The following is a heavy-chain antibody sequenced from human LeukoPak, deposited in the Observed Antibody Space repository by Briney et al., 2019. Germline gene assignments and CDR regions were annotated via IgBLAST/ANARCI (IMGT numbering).Heavy chain of an antibody. J-gene: IGHJ5*02. CDR1: GFTFSSYG. D-gene: IGHD2-2*01. CDR2: IWNDGSNK. V-gene: IGHV3-33*01. Sequence: PGGSLRLSCAASGFTFSSYGMHWVRQAPGKGLEWVAFIWNDGSNKYYADSVKGRFTISRDNSKNTLYLQMNSLRAEDTAVYYCARDGIVVVPAASPAPRNWFDPWGQGTLVTVTS. CDR3: ARDGIVVVPAASPAPRNWFDP.